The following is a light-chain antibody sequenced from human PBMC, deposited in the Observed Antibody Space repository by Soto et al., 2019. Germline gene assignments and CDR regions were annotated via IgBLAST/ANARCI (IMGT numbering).Light chain of an antibody. CDR3: QAWDSSTAHVV. CDR1: KLGDKY. J-gene: IGLJ2*01. Sequence: SYELTQPPSVSVSPGQTASITCSGDKLGDKYACWYQQKPGQSPVLVIYQDSKRPSGIPERFSGSNSGNTATLTISGTQAMDEADSYCQAWDSSTAHVVFGGGTKVTVL. V-gene: IGLV3-1*01. CDR2: QDS.